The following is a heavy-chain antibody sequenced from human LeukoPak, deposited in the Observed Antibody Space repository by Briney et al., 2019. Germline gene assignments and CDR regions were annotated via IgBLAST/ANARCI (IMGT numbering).Heavy chain of an antibody. J-gene: IGHJ6*02. V-gene: IGHV3-21*01. CDR2: ISSSSSYI. CDR3: ARARKWVAPPNQGKKSYYYYGMDV. Sequence: GGSLRLSCAASGFTFSSYSMNWVRQAPGKGLEWVSSISSSSSYIYYADSVKGRFTISRDNSKNTLYLQMNSLRAEDTAVYYCARARKWVAPPNQGKKSYYYYGMDVWGQGTTVTVSS. D-gene: IGHD5-12*01. CDR1: GFTFSSYS.